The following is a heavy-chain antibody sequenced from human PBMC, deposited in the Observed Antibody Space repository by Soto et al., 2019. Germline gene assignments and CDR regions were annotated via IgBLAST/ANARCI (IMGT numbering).Heavy chain of an antibody. CDR3: ARGPSSLTRFDY. J-gene: IGHJ4*02. Sequence: GGSLRLSCAASGFTFSSYAMHWVRQAPGKGLEWVAVISYDGNNKYYADSVKGRFPISRDNSKNTLYLQMNSLRAEDTAVYYCARGPSSLTRFDYWGQGTLVTVSS. D-gene: IGHD2-2*01. CDR2: ISYDGNNK. CDR1: GFTFSSYA. V-gene: IGHV3-30-3*01.